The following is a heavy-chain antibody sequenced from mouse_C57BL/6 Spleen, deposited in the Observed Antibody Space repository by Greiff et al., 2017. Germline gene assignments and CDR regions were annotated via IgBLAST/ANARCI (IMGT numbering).Heavy chain of an antibody. V-gene: IGHV1-82*01. J-gene: IGHJ1*03. CDR3: AREDYDYERGYFDV. CDR1: GYAFSSSW. Sequence: VQLQQSGPELVKPGASVKISCKASGYAFSSSWMNWVKQRPGKGLEWIGRIYPGDGDTNYNGKFKGKATLTADKSSSTAYMQLSSLTSEDSAVYFCAREDYDYERGYFDVWGTGTTVTVAS. D-gene: IGHD2-4*01. CDR2: IYPGDGDT.